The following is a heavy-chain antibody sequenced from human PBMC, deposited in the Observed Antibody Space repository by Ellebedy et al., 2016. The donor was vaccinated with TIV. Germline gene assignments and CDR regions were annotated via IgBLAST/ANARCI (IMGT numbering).Heavy chain of an antibody. CDR1: GFTFSSNA. V-gene: IGHV3-23*01. CDR3: AKARGSSVIDYNYFGMDV. Sequence: GESLKISXAASGFTFSSNAMSWVRQAPGKGLEWVSGISESGGSTYYADSVKGRFAISRDNSKNTLYLQMNSLRAEDTAVYYCAKARGSSVIDYNYFGMDVWGHGTTVTVSS. CDR2: ISESGGST. J-gene: IGHJ6*02. D-gene: IGHD2-21*01.